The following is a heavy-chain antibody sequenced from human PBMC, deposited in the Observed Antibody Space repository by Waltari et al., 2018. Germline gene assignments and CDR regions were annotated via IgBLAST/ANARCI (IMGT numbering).Heavy chain of an antibody. CDR3: ARAGGSVWGVAE. Sequence: QVQLVQSGAEVKKPGASVKVSCKASGFIFTAFNIHWVRQAPGQGLEWMGTVHLNGGRAPYAQKLQDRVTMTWDTSTSTVYMELSRLRSDDTAVYYCARAGGSVWGVAEWGQGTLVTVSS. J-gene: IGHJ4*02. CDR1: GFIFTAFN. V-gene: IGHV1-46*04. CDR2: VHLNGGRA. D-gene: IGHD3-10*02.